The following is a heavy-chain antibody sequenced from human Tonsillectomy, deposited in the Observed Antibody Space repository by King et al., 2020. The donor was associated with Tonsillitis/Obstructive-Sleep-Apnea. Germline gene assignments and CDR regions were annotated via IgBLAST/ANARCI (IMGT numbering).Heavy chain of an antibody. CDR3: ARGWGRGNWFDA. Sequence: QLQESGPGLVKPSETLSLTCTVSGGSISSYYWSWIRQPPGKGLEWIGYIYYSGSTNYNPSLRSRVTISVDTSKNQFSLKLSSVTAADTAVYYCARGWGRGNWFDAWGQGTLVTVSS. D-gene: IGHD3-16*01. V-gene: IGHV4-59*01. J-gene: IGHJ5*02. CDR2: IYYSGST. CDR1: GGSISSYY.